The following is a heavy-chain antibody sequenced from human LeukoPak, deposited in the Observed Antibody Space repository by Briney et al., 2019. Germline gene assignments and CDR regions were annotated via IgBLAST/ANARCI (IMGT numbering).Heavy chain of an antibody. CDR1: GFNFSNFA. J-gene: IGHJ4*02. CDR3: TKCGLHTFGLWLY. CDR2: INDIGNKT. D-gene: IGHD2-21*01. Sequence: GGSLRLSCAASGFNFSNFAMSWVRQAPGKGLEWVSTINDIGNKTYYADSVKGRFAISRDNSKNRLYLQINSLRAEDTALYYCTKCGLHTFGLWLYWGQGSLVTISS. V-gene: IGHV3-23*01.